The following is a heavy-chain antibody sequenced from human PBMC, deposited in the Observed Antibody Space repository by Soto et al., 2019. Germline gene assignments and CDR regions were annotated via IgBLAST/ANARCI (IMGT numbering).Heavy chain of an antibody. J-gene: IGHJ4*02. D-gene: IGHD1-26*01. V-gene: IGHV3-30*18. CDR3: AKPDNTGSHPLDC. Sequence: QVQLVESGGGVVQPGRSLRLSCAASGFTFSNYGMHWVRQAPGKGLEWVAVITDDGLRKHYTDSVKGRFTISRDISRNSLYLQVNSLKVVGPAGDYCAKPDNTGSHPLDCWGQGTLVTVTS. CDR2: ITDDGLRK. CDR1: GFTFSNYG.